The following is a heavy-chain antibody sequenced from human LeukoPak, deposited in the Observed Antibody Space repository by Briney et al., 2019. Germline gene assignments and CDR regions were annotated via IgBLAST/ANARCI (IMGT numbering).Heavy chain of an antibody. V-gene: IGHV4-59*01. CDR3: ARDDGSSGYKS. CDR2: IYYSGST. J-gene: IGHJ4*02. Sequence: SETLSLTCTVSGGSISSYYWSWIRQPPGKGLEWIGYIYYSGSTNYNPSLKSRVTISVDTSKNQFSLKLSSVTAADTAVYYCARDDGSSGYKSWGQGTLVTVSS. CDR1: GGSISSYY. D-gene: IGHD3-22*01.